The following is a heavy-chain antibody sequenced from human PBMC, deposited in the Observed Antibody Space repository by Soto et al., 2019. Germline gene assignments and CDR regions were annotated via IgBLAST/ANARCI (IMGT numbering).Heavy chain of an antibody. CDR3: ARLVREDYYYYGMAV. D-gene: IGHD3-10*01. CDR1: GGSFSGYY. Sequence: PSETLSLTCAVYGGSFSGYYWSWIRQPPGKGLEWIGEINHSGSTNYNPSLKSRVTISVDTSKNQFSLKLSSVTAADTAVYYCARLVREDYYYYGMAVWGQGTTVTVSS. V-gene: IGHV4-34*01. J-gene: IGHJ6*02. CDR2: INHSGST.